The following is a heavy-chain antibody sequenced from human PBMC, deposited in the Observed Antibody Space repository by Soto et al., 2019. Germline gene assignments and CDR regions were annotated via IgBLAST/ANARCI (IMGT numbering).Heavy chain of an antibody. J-gene: IGHJ4*02. V-gene: IGHV2-5*02. CDR3: ATATLNYDIVPGYYFLPAAPGFYY. CDR2: IYWDDDK. D-gene: IGHD3-9*01. Sequence: QITLKESGPTLAKPTQTLTLTCTFSGFSLSTSGVGVGWIRQPPGKALEWLALIYWDDDKRYSPSLKSRLTITKDTSKNQVVLTTPYMDPVDTATSYCATATLNYDIVPGYYFLPAAPGFYYGGQGTLLTVSS. CDR1: GFSLSTSGVG.